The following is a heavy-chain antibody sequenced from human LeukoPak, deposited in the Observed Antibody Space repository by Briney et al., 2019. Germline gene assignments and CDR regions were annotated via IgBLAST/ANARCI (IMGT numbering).Heavy chain of an antibody. CDR2: IYYSGST. Sequence: SETLSLTCTVSGGSISSYYWSWIRQPPGKGLEWIGYIYYSGSTNYNPSLKSRVTISVDTSKNQFSLKLSSVTAADTAVYYCSEGGLPPNYYPFDLLGQGTLVTVSS. J-gene: IGHJ4*01. CDR3: SEGGLPPNYYPFDL. V-gene: IGHV4-59*01. CDR1: GGSISSYY. D-gene: IGHD3-10*01.